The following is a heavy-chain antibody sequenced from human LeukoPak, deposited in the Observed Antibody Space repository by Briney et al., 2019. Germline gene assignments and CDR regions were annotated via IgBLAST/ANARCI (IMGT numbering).Heavy chain of an antibody. CDR2: IYYSGST. D-gene: IGHD3-22*01. CDR3: ARALPTYYYDSSGYFDY. J-gene: IGHJ4*02. V-gene: IGHV4-31*03. CDR1: GGSVSSGSYY. Sequence: SETLSLTCTVSGGSVSSGSYYWSWIRQHPGQGLEWIGYIYYSGSTYYNPSLKSRVTISVDTSKNQFSLKLSSVTAADTAVYYCARALPTYYYDSSGYFDYWGQGTLVTVSS.